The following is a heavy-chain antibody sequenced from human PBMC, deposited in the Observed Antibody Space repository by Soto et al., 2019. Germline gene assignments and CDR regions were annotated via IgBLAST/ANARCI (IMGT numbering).Heavy chain of an antibody. CDR3: ARGNSGYDFYYYYGMDV. J-gene: IGHJ6*02. Sequence: LSLTCAVSGGSISSGGYSWSWIRQPPGKGLEWIGYIYHSGSTYYNPSLKSRVTISVDRSKNQFSLKLSSVTAADTAVYYCARGNSGYDFYYYYGMDVWGQGTTVTVSS. CDR1: GGSISSGGYS. CDR2: IYHSGST. V-gene: IGHV4-30-2*01. D-gene: IGHD5-12*01.